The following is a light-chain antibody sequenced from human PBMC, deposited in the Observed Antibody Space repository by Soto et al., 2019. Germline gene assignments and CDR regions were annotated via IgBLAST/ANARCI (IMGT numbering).Light chain of an antibody. Sequence: QSVLTQPPSVSAAPGQKVTISCSGSSSNIGNNYVSSYQQLPGTAPKLLIYDNNKRPSGIPDRFSDSKSGTSATLGITGLQTGDEADYYCGTWDSSLSAYVFGTGTKVTVL. CDR2: DNN. J-gene: IGLJ1*01. CDR1: SSNIGNNY. CDR3: GTWDSSLSAYV. V-gene: IGLV1-51*01.